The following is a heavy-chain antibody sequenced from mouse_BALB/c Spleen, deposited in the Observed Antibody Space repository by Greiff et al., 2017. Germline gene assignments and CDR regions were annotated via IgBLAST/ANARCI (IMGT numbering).Heavy chain of an antibody. V-gene: IGHV5-12-2*01. CDR2: ISNGGGST. CDR3: ARHGIGASWFAY. D-gene: IGHD1-1*02. Sequence: EVKLVDSGGGLVQPGGSLKLSCAASGFTFSSYTMSWVRQTPEKRLEWVAYISNGGGSTYYPDTVKGRFTISRDNAKNTLYLQMSSLKSEDTAMYYCARHGIGASWFAYWGQGTLVTVSA. J-gene: IGHJ3*01. CDR1: GFTFSSYT.